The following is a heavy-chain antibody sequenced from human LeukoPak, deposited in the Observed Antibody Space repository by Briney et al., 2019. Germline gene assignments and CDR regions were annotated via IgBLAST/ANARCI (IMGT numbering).Heavy chain of an antibody. CDR1: GFTFSGCW. J-gene: IGHJ4*02. CDR3: AKKYGTGSYYFDY. Sequence: GGSLRLSCAASGFTFSGCWMSWVRQAPGKGLEWVANIDQDGSGRYYVDSVKGRFTISRDNSRNTLYLQMNSLRAEDTAVYYCAKKYGTGSYYFDYWGQGTLVTVSS. V-gene: IGHV3-7*03. D-gene: IGHD3-10*01. CDR2: IDQDGSGR.